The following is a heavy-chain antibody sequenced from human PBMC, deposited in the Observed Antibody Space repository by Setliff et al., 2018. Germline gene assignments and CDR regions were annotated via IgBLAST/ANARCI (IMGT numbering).Heavy chain of an antibody. Sequence: GGSLRLSCAASGFTFSSYWMSWVRQAPGKGLEWVANIKQDGSEKYYVDSVKGRFTISRDNAKNSLYLQMNSLRAEDTAVYYCARSESCGATNCSPFDYWGQGTLVTVSS. D-gene: IGHD2-2*01. V-gene: IGHV3-7*01. CDR1: GFTFSSYW. CDR2: IKQDGSEK. J-gene: IGHJ4*02. CDR3: ARSESCGATNCSPFDY.